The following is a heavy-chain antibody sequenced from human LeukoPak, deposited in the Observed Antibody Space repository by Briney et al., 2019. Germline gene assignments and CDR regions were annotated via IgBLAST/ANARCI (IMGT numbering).Heavy chain of an antibody. CDR3: AREVAHCGGDCYPSTTNWFDP. D-gene: IGHD2-21*02. Sequence: ASVKVSCKASGYTFTGYYMHWVRQAPGQGPEWMGWINPNSGGTNYAQKFQGRVTMTRDTSISTAYMELSRLRSDDTAVYYCAREVAHCGGDCYPSTTNWFDPWGQGTLVTVSS. V-gene: IGHV1-2*02. CDR2: INPNSGGT. CDR1: GYTFTGYY. J-gene: IGHJ5*02.